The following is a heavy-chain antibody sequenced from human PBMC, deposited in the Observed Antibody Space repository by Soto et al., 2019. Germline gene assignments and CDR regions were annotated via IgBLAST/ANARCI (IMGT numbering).Heavy chain of an antibody. CDR1: GFTFSSYA. Sequence: GGSLRLACAASGFTFSSYAMNWARQAPGKGLEWISVISNSGHSAYYADSVKGRFTISRDNSKNTLYLQIKSLRAEDTAAYYCAKGGPTFLKWFRPWGPGTLVTGS. D-gene: IGHD5-12*01. J-gene: IGHJ5*02. CDR3: AKGGPTFLKWFRP. V-gene: IGHV3-23*01. CDR2: ISNSGHSA.